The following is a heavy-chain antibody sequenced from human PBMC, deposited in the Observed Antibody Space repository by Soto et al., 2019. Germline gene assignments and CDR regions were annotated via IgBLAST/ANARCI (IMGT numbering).Heavy chain of an antibody. J-gene: IGHJ4*02. D-gene: IGHD1-1*01. CDR1: GYTLTIYY. Sequence: ASVKVSCKASGYTLTIYYMHWVLQAPGHGLEWMGMINPSDGRTNYAQKFQGRVTMTRDASTSTVYMEVSSLRSEDTAVYYCARGTGAASENTIDYWGQGTLVTVSS. CDR3: ARGTGAASENTIDY. CDR2: INPSDGRT. V-gene: IGHV1-46*01.